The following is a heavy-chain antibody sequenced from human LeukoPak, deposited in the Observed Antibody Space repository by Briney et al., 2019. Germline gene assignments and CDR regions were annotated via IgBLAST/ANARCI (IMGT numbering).Heavy chain of an antibody. Sequence: GGSLRLSCAASGFTFSSYSMNWVRQAPGKGLEWVSYISSSSSAIHYADSVKGRFTISRDNAKNSLYLQMNSLRAEDTAVYYCARMLLAVAGDDWGQGTLVTVSS. CDR3: ARMLLAVAGDD. J-gene: IGHJ4*02. CDR1: GFTFSSYS. V-gene: IGHV3-48*01. D-gene: IGHD6-19*01. CDR2: ISSSSSAI.